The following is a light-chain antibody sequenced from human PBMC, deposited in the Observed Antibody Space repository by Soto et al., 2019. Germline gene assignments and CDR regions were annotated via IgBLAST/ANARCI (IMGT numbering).Light chain of an antibody. CDR1: QSISSW. Sequence: DIQMTQSPSTLSASVGDRVTITCRASQSISSWLAWYQQKPGKAPKLLIYDASSLESGVPSRFSGSGSGTEVTLTIRSLQPDDFATYYCQQYNSYSLYTFGQGTKLEIK. J-gene: IGKJ2*01. CDR2: DAS. V-gene: IGKV1-5*01. CDR3: QQYNSYSLYT.